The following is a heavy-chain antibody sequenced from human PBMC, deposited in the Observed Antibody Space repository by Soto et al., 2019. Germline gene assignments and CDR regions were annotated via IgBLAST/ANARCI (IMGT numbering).Heavy chain of an antibody. D-gene: IGHD1-26*01. J-gene: IGHJ4*02. CDR1: GFTFSHYG. Sequence: QVQLVESGGGVVQPGRSLRLSCAASGFTFSHYGIHWVRQAPGKGLEWLAVISYDGSNKHYADSVKGGFTVSRDNSKNTLSLQMNSLRAEDTAVYFCARYSGKYQGPIDYWGQGTLVTVSS. CDR3: ARYSGKYQGPIDY. V-gene: IGHV3-30*03. CDR2: ISYDGSNK.